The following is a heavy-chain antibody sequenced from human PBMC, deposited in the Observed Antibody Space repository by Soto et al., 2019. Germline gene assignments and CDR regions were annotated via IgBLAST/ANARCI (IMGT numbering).Heavy chain of an antibody. V-gene: IGHV1-8*01. CDR3: AREISGSYRFDY. CDR2: MHPNSGNT. CDR1: GYTFTSYD. J-gene: IGHJ4*02. Sequence: QVQLVQSGAEVKKPGATVKVSCKPSGYTFTSYDINWVRQATGQGLEWMGWMHPNSGNTGHAQKIQGRVTSTRNTSINTAYMELSSMRSEDTAVYYCAREISGSYRFDYWGQGTLVTVSS. D-gene: IGHD1-26*01.